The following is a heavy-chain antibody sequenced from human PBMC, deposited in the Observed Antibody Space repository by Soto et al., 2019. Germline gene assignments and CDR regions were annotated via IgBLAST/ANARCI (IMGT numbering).Heavy chain of an antibody. CDR3: AMGREFSYGYFDY. D-gene: IGHD5-18*01. CDR1: GFTFINYW. J-gene: IGHJ4*02. V-gene: IGHV3-74*01. CDR2: VNSDGSST. Sequence: EVQLVESGGGLVQPGGSLRLSCVASGFTFINYWMHWVRQAPGKGLVWVSRVNSDGSSTSYADSVKGRFTISRDNPKNTIYLQMNSLRGEDTAVYYCAMGREFSYGYFDYWGQGTLVTVSS.